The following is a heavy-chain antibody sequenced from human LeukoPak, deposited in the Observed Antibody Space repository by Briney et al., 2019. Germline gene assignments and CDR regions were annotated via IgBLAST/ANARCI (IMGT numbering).Heavy chain of an antibody. J-gene: IGHJ5*02. CDR2: IYSGGST. CDR3: ARDSDSSGWLNWFDP. CDR1: GFTFSSNY. V-gene: IGHV3-53*01. D-gene: IGHD6-19*01. Sequence: GGSLRLSCAASGFTFSSNYMSWVRQAPGKGLEWVSVIYSGGSTYYADYVKGRFTISRDNSKNTLYLQMNSLRAEDTAVYYCARDSDSSGWLNWFDPWGQGTLVTVSS.